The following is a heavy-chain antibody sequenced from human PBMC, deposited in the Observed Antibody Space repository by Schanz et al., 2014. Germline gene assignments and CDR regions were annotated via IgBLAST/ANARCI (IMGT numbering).Heavy chain of an antibody. CDR2: IVGGGGRT. CDR1: GFIFTTYA. Sequence: EVQLVESGGGLVQPGGSLRLSCAASGFIFTTYAMSWVRQAPGKGLEWVSSIVGGGGRTYYADSVKGRFTISRDNSNNTVYLQMNTLRAEDTAVYYCAREDCSATSCYFRYWGQGTLVTVSS. CDR3: AREDCSATSCYFRY. D-gene: IGHD2-21*01. J-gene: IGHJ4*02. V-gene: IGHV3-23*04.